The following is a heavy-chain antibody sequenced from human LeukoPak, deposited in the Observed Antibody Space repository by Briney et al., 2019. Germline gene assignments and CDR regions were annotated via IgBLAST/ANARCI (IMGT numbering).Heavy chain of an antibody. V-gene: IGHV4-34*01. CDR2: INHSGST. CDR3: ARGFSGWYYFDY. J-gene: IGHJ4*02. D-gene: IGHD6-19*01. Sequence: PSETLSLTCAVYGGSFSGYYWSWIRQPPGKGLEWIGEINHSGSTNYNPSLKSRVTISVDTSKNQFSLKLSSVTAADTAMYYCARGFSGWYYFDYWGQGTLVTVSS. CDR1: GGSFSGYY.